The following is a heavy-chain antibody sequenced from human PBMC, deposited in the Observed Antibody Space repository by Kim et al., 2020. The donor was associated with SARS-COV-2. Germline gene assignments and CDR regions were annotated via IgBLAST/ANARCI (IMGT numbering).Heavy chain of an antibody. CDR3: ARGRGGS. CDR1: EFTVSSSY. J-gene: IGHJ5*02. V-gene: IGHV3-53*01. D-gene: IGHD6-25*01. CDR2: IYSGGGT. Sequence: GGSLRLSCAGSEFTVSSSYMSWVRQAPGKGLEWVSLIYSGGGTYYTDSVKGRFTISRDNSKNTLYLQMNSLRAEDTAVYYCARGRGGSWGRGTLVTVSS.